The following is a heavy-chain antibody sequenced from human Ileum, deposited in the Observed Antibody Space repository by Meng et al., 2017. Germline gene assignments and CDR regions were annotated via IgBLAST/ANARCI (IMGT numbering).Heavy chain of an antibody. CDR1: GLTFSSYV. Sequence: EVQLLESGGGLVQSGGSVRLSCAGSGLTFSSYVMSWVRQAPGKGLEWVSAISGSGGSTYYADSVKGRFTISRDNSKNTLYVQMNSLSAEDTAIYYCAKFFCSTNSCYLYYFDYWGQGTLVTVSS. J-gene: IGHJ4*02. CDR2: ISGSGGST. D-gene: IGHD2-2*01. CDR3: AKFFCSTNSCYLYYFDY. V-gene: IGHV3-23*01.